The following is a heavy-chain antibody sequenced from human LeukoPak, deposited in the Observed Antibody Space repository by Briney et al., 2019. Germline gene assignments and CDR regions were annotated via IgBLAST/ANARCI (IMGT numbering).Heavy chain of an antibody. CDR3: ARLRGYSSSWPMDV. V-gene: IGHV3-53*01. Sequence: GGSLRPSCAASGFTVSNNYMSWVRQAPGKGLEWVSVIYTGGSTYYADSVKGRFTFSRDNSKNTLYLQMNSLRAEDTAVYYCARLRGYSSSWPMDVWGQGTTVTVSS. J-gene: IGHJ6*02. CDR2: IYTGGST. D-gene: IGHD6-13*01. CDR1: GFTVSNNY.